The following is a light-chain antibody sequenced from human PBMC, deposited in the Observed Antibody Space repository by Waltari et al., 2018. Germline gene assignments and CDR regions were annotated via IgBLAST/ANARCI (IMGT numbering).Light chain of an antibody. CDR3: MQGTHWPYT. CDR1: QNLVHSDRNTH. CDR2: RVF. V-gene: IGKV2-30*02. Sequence: DGVMTQSPLSLPVTLGQAASISCKSSQNLVHSDRNTHLNWFQQRPGQSPRRLIYRVFNRDSGVPDRFSGSGSGTDFTLKISRVEAEDVGVYYCMQGTHWPYTFGQGTKLDIK. J-gene: IGKJ2*01.